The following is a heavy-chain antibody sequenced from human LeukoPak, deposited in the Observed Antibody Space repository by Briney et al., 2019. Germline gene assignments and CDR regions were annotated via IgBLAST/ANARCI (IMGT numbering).Heavy chain of an antibody. V-gene: IGHV3-74*01. D-gene: IGHD3-10*01. CDR2: INSDGSST. Sequence: GGSLRLSCAASGFTFSSYWMHWVRQAPGKGLVWVSRINSDGSSTSYADSVKGRFTISRDNAKNTLYLQMNSLRAEDTAVYYCARGAGFGELLYWNYWGQGTLVTVSS. CDR3: ARGAGFGELLYWNY. J-gene: IGHJ4*02. CDR1: GFTFSSYW.